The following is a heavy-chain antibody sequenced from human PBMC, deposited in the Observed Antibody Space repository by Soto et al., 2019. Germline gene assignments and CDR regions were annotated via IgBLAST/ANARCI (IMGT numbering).Heavy chain of an antibody. J-gene: IGHJ3*02. CDR2: IFPGDSDT. V-gene: IGHV5-51*01. CDR1: GYNFANYW. CDR3: AAGYTTGPDAFDI. Sequence: GESLKISCKGSGYNFANYWIGWVRQMPGKGLEWLGMIFPGDSDTKNSPSLQGQITMSVDKSDSSAYLQWRSLKASDTAMYYCAAGYTTGPDAFDIWGQGTMVTVSS. D-gene: IGHD6-13*01.